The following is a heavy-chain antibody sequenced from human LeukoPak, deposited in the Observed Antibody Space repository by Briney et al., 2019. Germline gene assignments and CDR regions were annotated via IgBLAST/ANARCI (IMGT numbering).Heavy chain of an antibody. CDR2: ISYDGSNK. D-gene: IGHD3/OR15-3a*01. V-gene: IGHV3-30-3*01. Sequence: PGGSLRLSCAASGFTFSSYAMHWVRQAPGKGLEWVAVISYDGSNKYYADSVKGRFTISRDNSKNTLYLQMNSLRAEDTAVYYCAKGRTWTADFDYWGQGTLVTVSS. J-gene: IGHJ4*02. CDR1: GFTFSSYA. CDR3: AKGRTWTADFDY.